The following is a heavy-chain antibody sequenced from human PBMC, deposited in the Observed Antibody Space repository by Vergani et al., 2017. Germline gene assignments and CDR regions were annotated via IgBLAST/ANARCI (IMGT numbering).Heavy chain of an antibody. V-gene: IGHV4-59*02. CDR3: ARWGSITIPI. CDR2: VSFRGDT. CDR1: GASVNSYY. J-gene: IGHJ4*02. D-gene: IGHD3-9*01. Sequence: QVKLQESGPGLVKPSETLSLTCTVSGASVNSYYWSWIRQPPGKGLEWMGYVSFRGDTLYDPSVKGRMTISLNTSSNQFSLYLTSVTAADTAVYYCARWGSITIPIWGQGTLVTVSS.